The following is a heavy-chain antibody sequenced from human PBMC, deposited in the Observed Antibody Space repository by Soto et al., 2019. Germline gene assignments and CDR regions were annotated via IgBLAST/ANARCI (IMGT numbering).Heavy chain of an antibody. CDR1: GGSISSGDYY. CDR3: ARVPNDYGDSSPVDY. V-gene: IGHV4-30-4*01. D-gene: IGHD4-17*01. J-gene: IGHJ4*02. Sequence: LSLPCTVSGGSISSGDYYWSWIRQPPGKGLEWIGYIYYSGSTYYNPSLKSRVTISVDTSKNQFSLKLSSVTAADTAVYYCARVPNDYGDSSPVDYWGQGTLVTVSS. CDR2: IYYSGST.